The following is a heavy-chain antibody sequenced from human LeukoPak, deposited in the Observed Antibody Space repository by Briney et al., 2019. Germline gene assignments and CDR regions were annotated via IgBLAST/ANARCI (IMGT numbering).Heavy chain of an antibody. J-gene: IGHJ5*02. CDR2: IYPGDSDT. CDR3: ARLEGMIENNWFDP. V-gene: IGHV5-51*01. Sequence: GESLKISCKGPGYSFTSYWIGWVRQMLGKGMEWMGIIYPGDSDTRYSPSFQGQVTISVDKPISPPSLKWSTLKASDTAMYYWARLEGMIENNWFDPWGQGTLVTVSS. CDR1: GYSFTSYW. D-gene: IGHD3-22*01.